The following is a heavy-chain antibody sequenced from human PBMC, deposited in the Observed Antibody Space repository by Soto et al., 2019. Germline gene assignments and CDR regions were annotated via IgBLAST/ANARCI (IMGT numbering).Heavy chain of an antibody. CDR3: ARSGYSYGYYYYYYMDF. V-gene: IGHV3-48*01. J-gene: IGHJ6*03. CDR2: ISSSSSTI. CDR1: GFTFSSYS. D-gene: IGHD5-18*01. Sequence: EVQLVESGGGLVQPGGSLRLSCAASGFTFSSYSMNWVRQAPGKGLEWVSYISSSSSTIYYADSVKGRFTISRDNAKNSLYLQMNSLRAEDTAVYYCARSGYSYGYYYYYYMDFWGKGTTVTVSS.